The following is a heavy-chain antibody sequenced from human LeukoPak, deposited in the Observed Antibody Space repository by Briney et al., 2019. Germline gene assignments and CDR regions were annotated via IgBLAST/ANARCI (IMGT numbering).Heavy chain of an antibody. Sequence: SETLSLTCSVSGGSISSPAYYWSWIRQHPGKGLEWIGNIFYSGTTYYNPSLSSRVTMSVDTSKNHFFLKLNSVTAADTAVYFCARRVLSAPVGAWHFDLWGRGTLVTVSS. J-gene: IGHJ2*01. CDR2: IFYSGTT. CDR1: GGSISSPAYY. V-gene: IGHV4-31*03. D-gene: IGHD3-16*01. CDR3: ARRVLSAPVGAWHFDL.